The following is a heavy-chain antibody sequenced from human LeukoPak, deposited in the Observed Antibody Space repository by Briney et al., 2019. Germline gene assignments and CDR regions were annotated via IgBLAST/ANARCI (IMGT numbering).Heavy chain of an antibody. V-gene: IGHV3-53*01. CDR1: GFTVGSNY. CDR2: IYSGGST. J-gene: IGHJ4*02. D-gene: IGHD5-18*01. Sequence: GGSLRLSCAASGFTVGSNYMSWVRQAPGKGLEWVSVIYSGGSTYYADSVKGRFTISRDNSKNTLYLQMNSLRAEDTAVYYCARLVYSYGCNCFDYWGQGTLVTVSS. CDR3: ARLVYSYGCNCFDY.